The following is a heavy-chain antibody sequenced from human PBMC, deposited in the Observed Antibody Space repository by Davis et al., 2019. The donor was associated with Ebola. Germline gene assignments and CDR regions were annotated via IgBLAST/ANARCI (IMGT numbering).Heavy chain of an antibody. CDR2: IKQDASEQ. V-gene: IGHV3-7*01. D-gene: IGHD5-12*01. J-gene: IGHJ4*02. Sequence: PGGSLRLSCAASGFTFTTWSMNWVRQTPGKGLEWVAIIKQDASEQYVVDSVKGRFTISRDNAKNSLFLQMNSLRAEDTAVYYCVGGYGWLHDYWGQGTLVTVSS. CDR1: GFTFTTWS. CDR3: VGGYGWLHDY.